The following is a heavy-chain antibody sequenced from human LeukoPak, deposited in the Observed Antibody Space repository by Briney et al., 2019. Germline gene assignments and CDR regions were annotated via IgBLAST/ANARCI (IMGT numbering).Heavy chain of an antibody. V-gene: IGHV3-23*01. CDR3: AKDRGSNVVVVAATNDAFDI. Sequence: GGSLRLSCAASGLTFSSYAMSWVRQAPGKGLEWVSAISGSGGSTYYADSVKGRFTISRDNSKNTLYLQMNSLRAEDTAVYYCAKDRGSNVVVVAATNDAFDIWGQGTMVTVSS. D-gene: IGHD2-15*01. J-gene: IGHJ3*02. CDR1: GLTFSSYA. CDR2: ISGSGGST.